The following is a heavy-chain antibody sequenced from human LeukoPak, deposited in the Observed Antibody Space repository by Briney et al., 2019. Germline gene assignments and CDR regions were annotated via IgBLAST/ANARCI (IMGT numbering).Heavy chain of an antibody. D-gene: IGHD5-24*01. V-gene: IGHV4-39*01. CDR3: ARVPYGYNPLYFDY. J-gene: IGHJ4*02. CDR1: GGSISSSSYY. Sequence: PSETLSLTCTVSGGSISSSSYYWGWIRQPPGKGLEWIGSIYYSGSTYYNPSLKSRVTISVDTSKYQFSLKLSSVTAADTAVYYCARVPYGYNPLYFDYWGQGTLVTVSS. CDR2: IYYSGST.